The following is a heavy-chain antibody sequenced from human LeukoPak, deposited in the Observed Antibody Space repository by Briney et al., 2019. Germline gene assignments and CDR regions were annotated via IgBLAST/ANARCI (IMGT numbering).Heavy chain of an antibody. D-gene: IGHD2-15*01. CDR2: ISSSGTTM. V-gene: IGHV3-48*02. CDR1: GFTFSSYS. CDR3: AVEGYCSGGACYTNWFET. J-gene: IGHJ5*02. Sequence: GGSLRLSCAASGFTFSSYSMNWVRQAPGKGLDWVSYISSSGTTMYYAESAKGRFTISRDNAKNSLYLQMNSLRDEDTAVYYCAVEGYCSGGACYTNWFETWGQGTLVTVSS.